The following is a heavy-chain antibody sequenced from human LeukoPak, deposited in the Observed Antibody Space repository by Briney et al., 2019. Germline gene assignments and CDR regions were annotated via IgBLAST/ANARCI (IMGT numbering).Heavy chain of an antibody. J-gene: IGHJ4*02. D-gene: IGHD5-12*01. Sequence: PGGSLRLSCAASGFTFSSHSMNWVRQAPGKGLEWVSYISSSSSTIYYADSVKGRFTISRDNAKNSLYLQMNSLRAEDTAVYYCARDGESGYDLRGFDYWGQGTLVTVSS. CDR1: GFTFSSHS. CDR2: ISSSSSTI. V-gene: IGHV3-48*01. CDR3: ARDGESGYDLRGFDY.